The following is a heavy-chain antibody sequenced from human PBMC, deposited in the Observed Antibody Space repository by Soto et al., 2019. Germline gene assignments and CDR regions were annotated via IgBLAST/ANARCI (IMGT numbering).Heavy chain of an antibody. Sequence: QVQLVQSGAEVKKPGASVKVSCKASGYTFSNYGISWVRQAPGQGLEWMGWISTYKGNTNYAQNLQGRVTMTTDTSTSTAYMELRSLRSDDTAMYFCARNRGPGELGYRDNIHMDVWGKGTAVTVSS. D-gene: IGHD3-16*01. CDR1: GYTFSNYG. CDR2: ISTYKGNT. J-gene: IGHJ6*03. V-gene: IGHV1-18*01. CDR3: ARNRGPGELGYRDNIHMDV.